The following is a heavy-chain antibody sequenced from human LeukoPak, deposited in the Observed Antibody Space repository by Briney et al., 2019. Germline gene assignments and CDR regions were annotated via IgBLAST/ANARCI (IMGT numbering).Heavy chain of an antibody. CDR3: ARGDHIARH. D-gene: IGHD2-21*01. J-gene: IGHJ1*01. CDR1: GGSISSYY. Sequence: SETLSLTCTVSGGSISSYYWSWIRQPPGKGLEWIGYIYYSGSTNYNPSLKSRVTISVDTSKNQFSLKLSSVTAADTAVYYCARGDHIARHWGQGTLVTVSS. V-gene: IGHV4-59*01. CDR2: IYYSGST.